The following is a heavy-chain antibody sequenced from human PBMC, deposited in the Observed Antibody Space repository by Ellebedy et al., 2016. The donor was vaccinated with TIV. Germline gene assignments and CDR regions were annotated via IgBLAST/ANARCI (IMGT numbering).Heavy chain of an antibody. CDR1: GFTFSSYS. CDR2: LSYDGSNK. V-gene: IGHV3-30-3*01. CDR3: ARGNSGYDAVYLDY. D-gene: IGHD5-12*01. J-gene: IGHJ4*02. Sequence: PGGSLTLSCAASGFTFSSYSMHWVRQAPGKGLVWVAVLSYDGSNKYYADSVKGRFTIARDNSKNTLYLQMNSLRAEDTAVYYCARGNSGYDAVYLDYWGQGTLVTVSS.